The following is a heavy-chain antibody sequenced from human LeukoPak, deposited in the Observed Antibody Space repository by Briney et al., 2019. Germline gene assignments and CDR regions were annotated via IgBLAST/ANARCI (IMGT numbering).Heavy chain of an antibody. J-gene: IGHJ5*02. D-gene: IGHD3-3*01. CDR1: GGSISSYY. Sequence: SETLSLTCTVSGGSISSYYWSWIRQPPGKGLGWIGYIYTSGSTNYNPSLKSRVTISVDTSKNQFSLKLSSVTAADTAVYYCASLRFLEWLPTSWGQGTLVTVSS. CDR2: IYTSGST. V-gene: IGHV4-4*09. CDR3: ASLRFLEWLPTS.